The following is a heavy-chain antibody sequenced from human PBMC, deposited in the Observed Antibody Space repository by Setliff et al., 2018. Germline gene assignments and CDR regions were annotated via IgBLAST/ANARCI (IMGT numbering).Heavy chain of an antibody. CDR3: SRLVRFCTRTSCQRLSGDDY. J-gene: IGHJ4*02. CDR2: ISPHNGKT. V-gene: IGHV1-18*04. CDR1: GYSFISYY. D-gene: IGHD2-2*01. Sequence: GASVKVSCKTSGYSFISYYMYWVRQAPGQGLEWVGWISPHNGKTYYAPKFQDRITMTTDTSTSTAYLEFKSLRSDDTAIYFCSRLVRFCTRTSCQRLSGDDYWGQGTLVTVSS.